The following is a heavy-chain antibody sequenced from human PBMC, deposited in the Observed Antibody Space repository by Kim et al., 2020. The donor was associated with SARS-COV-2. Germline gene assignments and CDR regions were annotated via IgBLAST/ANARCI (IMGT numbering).Heavy chain of an antibody. J-gene: IGHJ4*02. CDR3: ARVYSSSSGVDY. V-gene: IGHV1-2*02. D-gene: IGHD6-6*01. Sequence: NYAQKFQGRVTMTRDTSISTAYMELSRLRSDDTAVYYCARVYSSSSGVDYWGQGTLVTVSS.